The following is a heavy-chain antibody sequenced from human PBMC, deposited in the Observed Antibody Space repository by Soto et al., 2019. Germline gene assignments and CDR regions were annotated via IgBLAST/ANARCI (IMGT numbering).Heavy chain of an antibody. V-gene: IGHV4-34*01. Sequence: PSETLSLTCAVYGGSFSGYYWSWIRQPPGKGLEWIGEINHSGSTNYNPSLKSRVTISVDTSKNQFSLKLSSVTAADTAVYYCARGISSSPTFDYWGQGTLVTVSS. CDR3: ARGISSSPTFDY. J-gene: IGHJ4*02. CDR2: INHSGST. D-gene: IGHD6-13*01. CDR1: GGSFSGYY.